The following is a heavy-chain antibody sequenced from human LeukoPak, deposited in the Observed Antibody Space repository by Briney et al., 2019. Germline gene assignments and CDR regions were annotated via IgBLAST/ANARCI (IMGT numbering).Heavy chain of an antibody. J-gene: IGHJ4*02. CDR2: ISSSSSTI. V-gene: IGHV3-48*04. Sequence: GGSLRLSCAASGFTFSSYSMNWVRQAPGKGLEWVSYISSSSSTIYYADSVKGRFTISRDNAKNSLYLQMNSLRAEDTAVYYCARAMVRGVITGRFDYWGQGTLVTVSS. CDR3: ARAMVRGVITGRFDY. CDR1: GFTFSSYS. D-gene: IGHD3-10*01.